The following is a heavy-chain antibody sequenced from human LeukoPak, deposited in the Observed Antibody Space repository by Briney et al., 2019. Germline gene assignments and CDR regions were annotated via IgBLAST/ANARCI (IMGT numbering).Heavy chain of an antibody. J-gene: IGHJ4*02. CDR1: GFTFRSYD. CDR2: VGISGDT. Sequence: GGSLRLSCAASGFTFRSYDMHWVRQVTGKGLEWVSAVGISGDTYYAGSVKGRFTISRENAKNSLYLQMNSLTAGDTAVYYCVRGGIQVSGVDEIDYWGQGTLVTVSS. CDR3: VRGGIQVSGVDEIDY. D-gene: IGHD5/OR15-5a*01. V-gene: IGHV3-13*01.